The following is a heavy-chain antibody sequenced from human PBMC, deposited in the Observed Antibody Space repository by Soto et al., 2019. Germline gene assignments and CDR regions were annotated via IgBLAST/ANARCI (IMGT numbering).Heavy chain of an antibody. CDR3: ARDLDYGDYYYYMDV. D-gene: IGHD4-17*01. CDR1: GGSISSYY. J-gene: IGHJ6*03. CDR2: IYYSGST. Sequence: SETLSLTCTVSGGSISSYYWSWIRQPPGKGLEWIGYIYYSGSTNYNPSLKSRVTISVDTSKNQFSLKLSSVTAADTAVYYCARDLDYGDYYYYMDVWGKGTTVTVSS. V-gene: IGHV4-59*01.